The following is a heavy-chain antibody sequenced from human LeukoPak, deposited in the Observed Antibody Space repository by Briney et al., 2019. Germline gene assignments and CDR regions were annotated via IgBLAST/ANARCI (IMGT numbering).Heavy chain of an antibody. CDR1: GFTFSRYW. D-gene: IGHD3-22*01. CDR3: TRGQSSGYSSGDY. Sequence: GGSLRLSCAASGFTFSRYWMHWVRQAPGKGLVWVSRIESDGTTTTYADSVKGRFTISRGNAKNTLYLQMNSLRAEDTAVYYCTRGQSSGYSSGDYWGQGTLVTVSS. J-gene: IGHJ4*02. V-gene: IGHV3-74*01. CDR2: IESDGTTT.